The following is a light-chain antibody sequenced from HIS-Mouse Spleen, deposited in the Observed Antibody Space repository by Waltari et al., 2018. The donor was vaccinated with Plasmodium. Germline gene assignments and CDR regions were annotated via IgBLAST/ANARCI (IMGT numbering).Light chain of an antibody. J-gene: IGKJ1*01. CDR2: AAS. Sequence: DIQMTQSPSSLSASVGDRVTITCRASQSISSDLNWYQQKPGKAPKLLIYAASSLQSGVQSRFSGSGSGTDFTLTISSLQPEDFATYYCQQSYSTWTFGQGTKVEIK. CDR1: QSISSD. CDR3: QQSYSTWT. V-gene: IGKV1-39*01.